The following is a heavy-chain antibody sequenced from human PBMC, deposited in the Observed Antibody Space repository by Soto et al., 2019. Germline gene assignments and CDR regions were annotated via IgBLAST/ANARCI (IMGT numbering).Heavy chain of an antibody. CDR2: IYYSGST. Sequence: QLQLQESGPGLVKPSETLSLTCTVSGGSISSSSYYWGWIRQPPGKGLEWIGSIYYSGSTYYNPSHSMRVTVTVDTSKNQYPLTLTSVTAADTAVYYGARSMTTVVTLDYWGQGTLVTVSS. D-gene: IGHD4-17*01. V-gene: IGHV4-39*01. CDR1: GGSISSSSYY. J-gene: IGHJ4*02. CDR3: ARSMTTVVTLDY.